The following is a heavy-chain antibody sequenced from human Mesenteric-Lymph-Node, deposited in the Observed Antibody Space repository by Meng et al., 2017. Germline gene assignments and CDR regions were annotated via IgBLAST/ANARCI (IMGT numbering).Heavy chain of an antibody. D-gene: IGHD6-13*01. V-gene: IGHV4-34*01. CDR2: INHSGST. Sequence: QVQLQQWGAGLLKPSETLSLTCAVHGGSFSGYYWSWIRQTPGKGLEWIGEINHSGSTNYNPSLKSRVTTSVDTSKNQFSLKLSSVTAADTAVYYCARGGGNSWYIDYWGQGTLVTVSS. CDR1: GGSFSGYY. J-gene: IGHJ4*02. CDR3: ARGGGNSWYIDY.